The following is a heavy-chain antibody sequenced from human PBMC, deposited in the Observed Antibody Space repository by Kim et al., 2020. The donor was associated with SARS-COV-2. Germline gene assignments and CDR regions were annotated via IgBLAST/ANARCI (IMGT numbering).Heavy chain of an antibody. Sequence: SVKVSCKASGGTFSSYAISWVRQAPGQGLEWMGGIIPIFGTANYAQKFQGRVTITADESTSTAYMELSSLRSEDTAVYYCAREIQGIKDEKAAYYFDYWGQGTLVTVSS. J-gene: IGHJ4*02. CDR3: AREIQGIKDEKAAYYFDY. V-gene: IGHV1-69*13. CDR1: GGTFSSYA. D-gene: IGHD6-25*01. CDR2: IIPIFGTA.